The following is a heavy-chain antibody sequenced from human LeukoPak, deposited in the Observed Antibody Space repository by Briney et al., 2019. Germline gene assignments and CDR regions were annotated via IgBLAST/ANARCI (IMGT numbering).Heavy chain of an antibody. CDR2: IYTSGST. J-gene: IGHJ5*02. CDR1: GGSISSYY. CDR3: ARDKAYSSSWYAFDP. Sequence: SETLSLTCTVSGGSISSYYWSWIRQPAGKGLEWIGRIYTSGSTNYNPSLKSRVTMSVDTSKNQFSLKLSSVTAADTAVYYCARDKAYSSSWYAFDPWGQGTLVTVSS. V-gene: IGHV4-4*07. D-gene: IGHD6-13*01.